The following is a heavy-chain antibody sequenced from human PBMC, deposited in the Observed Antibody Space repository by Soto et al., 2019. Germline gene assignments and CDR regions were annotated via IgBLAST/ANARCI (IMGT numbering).Heavy chain of an antibody. Sequence: PGGCLRLSCSHSGFAFSTYAVHWVRQAPGKGLEYVSAISNNGGSTYYADSVKGRFTISRDNSKNTLYLQMSSLRAEDTAIYYCVKSRGAVVYYYALDVWGQGTTVTVSS. D-gene: IGHD3-10*01. CDR3: VKSRGAVVYYYALDV. CDR1: GFAFSTYA. V-gene: IGHV3-64D*08. CDR2: ISNNGGST. J-gene: IGHJ6*02.